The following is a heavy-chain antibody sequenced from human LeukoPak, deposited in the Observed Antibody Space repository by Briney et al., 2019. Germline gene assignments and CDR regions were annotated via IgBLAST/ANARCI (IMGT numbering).Heavy chain of an antibody. CDR2: ISSSGSTI. CDR3: AELGITMIGGV. J-gene: IGHJ6*04. Sequence: GGSLRLSCAASGFAFNTYWMSWVRQAPGKGLEWVSYISSSGSTIYYADSVKGRFTISRDNAKNSLYLQMNSLRAEDTAVYYCAELGITMIGGVWGKGTTVTISS. D-gene: IGHD3-10*02. V-gene: IGHV3-48*04. CDR1: GFAFNTYW.